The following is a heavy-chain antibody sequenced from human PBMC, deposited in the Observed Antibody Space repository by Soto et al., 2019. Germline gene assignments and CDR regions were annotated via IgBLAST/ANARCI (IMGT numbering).Heavy chain of an antibody. CDR1: GYTFTSYG. J-gene: IGHJ6*02. CDR2: ISAYNGNT. CDR3: ARGGEYQLLRYYYYGMDV. Sequence: QVQLVQSGAEVKKPGASVKVSCKASGYTFTSYGISWVRQAPGQGLEWMGWISAYNGNTNYAQKLQGRVTMTTDRCTSTAYMGRRSLRSYDTAVYYCARGGEYQLLRYYYYGMDVWGRGTTVTVSS. D-gene: IGHD2-2*01. V-gene: IGHV1-18*01.